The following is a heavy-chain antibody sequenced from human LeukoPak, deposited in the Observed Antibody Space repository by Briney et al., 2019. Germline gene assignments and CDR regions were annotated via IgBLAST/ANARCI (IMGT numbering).Heavy chain of an antibody. J-gene: IGHJ4*02. V-gene: IGHV5-51*01. CDR3: AGVMGSGWTLYYFDY. Sequence: GESLKISCKDSGYSFTTYWIGWVRQMPGKGLEWMGIIYPGDSDTRYSPSFQGQVTISADKSISTAYLQWSSLKASDTAMYYCAGVMGSGWTLYYFDYWGQGTLVTVSS. CDR2: IYPGDSDT. D-gene: IGHD6-19*01. CDR1: GYSFTTYW.